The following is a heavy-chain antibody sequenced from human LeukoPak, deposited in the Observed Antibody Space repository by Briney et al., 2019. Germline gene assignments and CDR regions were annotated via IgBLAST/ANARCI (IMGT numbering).Heavy chain of an antibody. V-gene: IGHV4-59*01. Sequence: SETLSLTCTVSGGSISSYYWSWIRQPPGKGLEWIGYIYYSGSTNYNPSLKNRVTISVDTSKNQFSLKLSSVTAADTAVYYCARDIRGYSYGYRFSYFDYWGQGTLVTVSS. CDR1: GGSISSYY. CDR2: IYYSGST. D-gene: IGHD5-18*01. CDR3: ARDIRGYSYGYRFSYFDY. J-gene: IGHJ4*02.